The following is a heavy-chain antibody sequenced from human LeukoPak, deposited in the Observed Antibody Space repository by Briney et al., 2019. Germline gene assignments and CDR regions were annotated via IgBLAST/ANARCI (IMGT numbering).Heavy chain of an antibody. CDR3: ARSVKPRGSNWRVDAFDI. Sequence: ASVKVSCKASGYTFTSYDINWVRQATGQGLEWMGWMNPNSGNTGYAQKFQGRVTITRNTSISTAYMELSSLRSEDTAVYYCARSVKPRGSNWRVDAFDIWGQGTMVTVSS. D-gene: IGHD1-1*01. J-gene: IGHJ3*02. V-gene: IGHV1-8*03. CDR1: GYTFTSYD. CDR2: MNPNSGNT.